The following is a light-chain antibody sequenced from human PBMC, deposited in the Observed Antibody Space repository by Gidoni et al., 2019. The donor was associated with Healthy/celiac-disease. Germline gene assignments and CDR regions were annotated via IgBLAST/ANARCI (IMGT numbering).Light chain of an antibody. J-gene: IGKJ2*01. Sequence: DIQMTQAPSSLSASVGDRVNNTCRASQSISSYLHWYQQKPGKAPQLLIYAASSLQSGVPARFSVSGSGTYFTLTISSLQPEDFATYYCQQSYRTLPTFGQGTKLEIK. CDR1: QSISSY. CDR2: AAS. CDR3: QQSYRTLPT. V-gene: IGKV1-39*01.